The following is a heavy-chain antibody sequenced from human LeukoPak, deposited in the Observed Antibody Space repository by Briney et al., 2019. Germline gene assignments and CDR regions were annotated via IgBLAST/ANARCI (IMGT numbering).Heavy chain of an antibody. J-gene: IGHJ4*02. D-gene: IGHD3-22*01. CDR2: ISWNSDSI. CDR3: ARAAYYYDSSGYTYLDY. CDR1: GFTFDDYA. V-gene: IGHV3-9*01. Sequence: GRSLRLSCAASGFTFDDYAMFWVRQAPGKGLEWVSGISWNSDSIAYADSVKGRFTTSRDNAKNSLYLQMNSLRAEDTALYYCARAAYYYDSSGYTYLDYWGQGTLVTVSS.